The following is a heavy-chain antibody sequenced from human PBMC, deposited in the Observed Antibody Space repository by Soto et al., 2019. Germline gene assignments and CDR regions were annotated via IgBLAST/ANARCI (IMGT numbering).Heavy chain of an antibody. CDR2: IYHSGST. D-gene: IGHD5-12*01. V-gene: IGHV4-59*01. CDR1: GGSISSYY. Sequence: PSETLSLTCTVSGGSISSYYWSWIRQPPGKGLEWIGYIYHSGSTNYNPSLKSRVTISVDTSKNQFSLKLSSVTAADTAVYYCARGGWLQFVYYYYGMDVWGQGTTVTVSS. CDR3: ARGGWLQFVYYYYGMDV. J-gene: IGHJ6*02.